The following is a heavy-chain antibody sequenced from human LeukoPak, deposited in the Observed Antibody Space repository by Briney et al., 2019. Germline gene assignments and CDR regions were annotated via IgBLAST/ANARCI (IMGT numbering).Heavy chain of an antibody. J-gene: IGHJ2*01. V-gene: IGHV4-59*01. D-gene: IGHD5-24*01. CDR3: ARDPGGGYNFHWYFDL. CDR1: GGSISSYY. Sequence: SETLSLTCTVSGGSISSYYWSWVRQPPGKGREGIGCIYYSGISNYNPSLKSRVTISVGTSKNQFSLKLSSVTAADTAVYYCARDPGGGYNFHWYFDLWGRGTLVTVSS. CDR2: IYYSGIS.